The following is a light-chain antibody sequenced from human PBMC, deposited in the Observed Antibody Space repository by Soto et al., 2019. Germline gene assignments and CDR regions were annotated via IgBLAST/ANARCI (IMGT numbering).Light chain of an antibody. Sequence: QSVLTQPRSVSGSPGQSVTISCTGTSSDVGVYNYVSWYQQYPGKAPKIMIYDVSKRPSGVPDRFSGSKSGNTASLTISGLHTEDEADYHCTSYTRSSTLVFGGGTQLTVL. CDR3: TSYTRSSTLV. CDR2: DVS. CDR1: SSDVGVYNY. V-gene: IGLV2-11*01. J-gene: IGLJ3*02.